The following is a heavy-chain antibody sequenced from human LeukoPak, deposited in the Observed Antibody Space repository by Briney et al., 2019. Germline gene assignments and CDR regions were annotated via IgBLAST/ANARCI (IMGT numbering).Heavy chain of an antibody. CDR1: GFTFSTYW. D-gene: IGHD2-2*02. V-gene: IGHV4-4*02. CDR3: ATAPILRGEAGEQYKYGMDV. CDR2: VYHNGTP. Sequence: GSLRLSCAASGFTFSTYWMHWVRQSPGKGLEWIGEVYHNGTPNYNPSLKSRVTISADTFKNHFSLELTSVTAADTAVYYCATAPILRGEAGEQYKYGMDVWGQGTTVIVSS. J-gene: IGHJ6*02.